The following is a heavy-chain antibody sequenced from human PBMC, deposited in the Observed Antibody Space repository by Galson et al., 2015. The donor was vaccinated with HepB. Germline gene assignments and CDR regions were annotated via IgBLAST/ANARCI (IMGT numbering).Heavy chain of an antibody. D-gene: IGHD3-22*01. Sequence: SLRLSCAASGFTFSSYSMNWVRQAPGKGLEWVSSISSSSSYIYYADSVKGRFTISRDNAKNSLYLQMNSLRAEDTAVYYCARDLGGPDYYDSSGYYPFVYWGQGTLVTVSP. J-gene: IGHJ4*02. CDR3: ARDLGGPDYYDSSGYYPFVY. CDR2: ISSSSSYI. V-gene: IGHV3-21*01. CDR1: GFTFSSYS.